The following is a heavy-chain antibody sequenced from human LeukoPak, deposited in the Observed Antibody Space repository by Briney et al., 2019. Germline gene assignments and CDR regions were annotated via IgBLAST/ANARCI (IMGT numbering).Heavy chain of an antibody. D-gene: IGHD3-22*01. V-gene: IGHV3-7*03. CDR3: AKDLSPYDSSGYSGFQH. J-gene: IGHJ1*01. CDR1: GFTFSSYW. CDR2: IKQDGSEK. Sequence: GGSLRLSCAASGFTFSSYWMSWVRQAPGKGLEWVANIKQDGSEKYYVDSVKGRFTISRDNAKNSLYLQMNSLRAEDTALYYCAKDLSPYDSSGYSGFQHWGQGTLVTVSS.